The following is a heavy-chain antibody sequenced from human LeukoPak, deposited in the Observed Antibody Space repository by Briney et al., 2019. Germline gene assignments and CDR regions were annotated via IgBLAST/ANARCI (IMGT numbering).Heavy chain of an antibody. D-gene: IGHD5-12*01. Sequence: PSETLSLTCTVSGDSISSYYWSWIRQPAGKGLEWIGRIYISGSTKYDPSLKSRVTMSVDTSKNHFSLKLSSVTAADTAVYYCARRRDRGYDFDYWGQGTLVTVSS. CDR3: ARRRDRGYDFDY. CDR1: GDSISSYY. V-gene: IGHV4-4*07. CDR2: IYISGST. J-gene: IGHJ4*02.